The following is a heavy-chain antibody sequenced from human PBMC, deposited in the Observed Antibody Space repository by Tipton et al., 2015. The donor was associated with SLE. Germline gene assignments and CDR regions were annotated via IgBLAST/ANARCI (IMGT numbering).Heavy chain of an antibody. CDR2: ISVSGRTT. V-gene: IGHV3-23*01. Sequence: SLRLSCAASGFIFNTSAISWVRQAPGKGLEWVSGISVSGRTTYYSESVKGRFTISRDNSKNRLLLRMNSLRVEDTAIYYCAKGQMQFDSWGQGTLVSVSS. CDR1: GFIFNTSA. CDR3: AKGQMQFDS. J-gene: IGHJ5*01.